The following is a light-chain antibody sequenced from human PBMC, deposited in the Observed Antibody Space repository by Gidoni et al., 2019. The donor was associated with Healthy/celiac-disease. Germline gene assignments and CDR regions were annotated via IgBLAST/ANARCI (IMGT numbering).Light chain of an antibody. CDR2: EVS. Sequence: QSALTQPASVSGSPGQSITISCTGTSSDVGGYNYVSWYQQHPGTAPKLMIYEVSNRPSGVSNRFSGSKSGNTASLTISGLQAEDEADYYCSSYTSSSTLNYVFGTGTKVTVL. CDR1: SSDVGGYNY. V-gene: IGLV2-14*01. J-gene: IGLJ1*01. CDR3: SSYTSSSTLNYV.